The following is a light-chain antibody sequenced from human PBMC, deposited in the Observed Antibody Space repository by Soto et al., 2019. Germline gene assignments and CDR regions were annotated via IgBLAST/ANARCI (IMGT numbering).Light chain of an antibody. V-gene: IGKV3-20*01. CDR1: QTVRNNY. J-gene: IGKJ4*01. CDR3: QQFSRYPLT. CDR2: DAS. Sequence: EFVLTQSPATLSSSPGERATLSCRASQTVRNNYLAWYQQKPGQAPRLLIYDASSRESGIPDRFSGGGSGTDFTLTISRLGPEDFAVYYCQQFSRYPLTFGGGTKVDIK.